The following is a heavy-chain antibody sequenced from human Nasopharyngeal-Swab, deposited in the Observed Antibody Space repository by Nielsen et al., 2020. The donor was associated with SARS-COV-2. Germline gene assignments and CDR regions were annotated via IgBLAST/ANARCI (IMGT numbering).Heavy chain of an antibody. CDR1: GFTFSSYS. V-gene: IGHV3-21*01. CDR3: ARETPLPRSWYLLGSYYYGMDV. CDR2: ISSSSSYI. J-gene: IGHJ6*02. D-gene: IGHD6-13*01. Sequence: GESLKISCAASGFTFSSYSMNWVRQAPGKGQEWVSSISSSSSYIYYADSVKGRFTISRDNAKNSLYLQMNSLRAEDTAVYYCARETPLPRSWYLLGSYYYGMDVWGQGTTVTVSS.